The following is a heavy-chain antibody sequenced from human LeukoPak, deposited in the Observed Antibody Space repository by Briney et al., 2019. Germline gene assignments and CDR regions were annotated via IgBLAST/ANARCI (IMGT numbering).Heavy chain of an antibody. V-gene: IGHV7-4-1*02. Sequence: ASVKVSCKASGYTFTSFVINWVRQAPGQGLEWMGWINTNTGNPTSAQGFTGRFVFSSDTSVSTAYLQISSLKADDTAVYYCARGWFGEMSYYFDYWGQGTLVTVSS. CDR3: ARGWFGEMSYYFDY. CDR1: GYTFTSFV. CDR2: INTNTGNP. D-gene: IGHD3-10*01. J-gene: IGHJ4*02.